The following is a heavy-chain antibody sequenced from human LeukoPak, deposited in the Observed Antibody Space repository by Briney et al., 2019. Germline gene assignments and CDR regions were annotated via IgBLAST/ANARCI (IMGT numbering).Heavy chain of an antibody. D-gene: IGHD3-9*01. J-gene: IGHJ5*02. CDR2: IGTAGDT. CDR3: AKVPRQHDNWFDP. Sequence: GGSLRLSCAASGFTFSRYDMHWVRQATGKGLEWVSGIGTAGDTYYAGSVKGRFTISRENAKNSLYLQMNSLRAEDTAIYYCAKVPRQHDNWFDPWGQGTLVTVSS. V-gene: IGHV3-13*01. CDR1: GFTFSRYD.